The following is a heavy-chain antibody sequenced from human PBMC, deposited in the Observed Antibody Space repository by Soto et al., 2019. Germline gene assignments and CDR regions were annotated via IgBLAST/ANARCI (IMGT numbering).Heavy chain of an antibody. CDR2: ISSSSSYI. J-gene: IGHJ6*02. D-gene: IGHD3-3*01. CDR3: ARPQYYDFWSGYYTQYGMDV. Sequence: PGGSLRLSCAASGFTFSSYSMNWVRQAPWKGLEWVSSISSSSSYIYYADSVKGRFTISRDNAKNSLYLQMNSLRAEDTAVYYCARPQYYDFWSGYYTQYGMDVWGQGTTVTVSS. CDR1: GFTFSSYS. V-gene: IGHV3-21*01.